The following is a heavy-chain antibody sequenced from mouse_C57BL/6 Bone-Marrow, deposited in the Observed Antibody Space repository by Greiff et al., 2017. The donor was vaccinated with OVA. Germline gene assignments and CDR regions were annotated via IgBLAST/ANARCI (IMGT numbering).Heavy chain of an antibody. V-gene: IGHV1-64*01. CDR3: ASYGSLFAY. CDR1: GYTFTSYW. Sequence: VKLQQPGAELVKPGASVKLSCKASGYTFTSYWMHWVKQRPGQGLEWIGMIHPNSGSTNYNEKFKSKATLTVDKSSITAYMQLSSLTSEDSAVYYCASYGSLFAYWGQGTLVTVSA. D-gene: IGHD2-2*01. J-gene: IGHJ3*01. CDR2: IHPNSGST.